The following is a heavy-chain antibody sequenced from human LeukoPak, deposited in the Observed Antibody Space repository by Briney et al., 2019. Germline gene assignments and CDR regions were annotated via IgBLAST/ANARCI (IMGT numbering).Heavy chain of an antibody. J-gene: IGHJ4*02. Sequence: GRSLRLSCAASGFTFSSYGMHWVRQAPGKGLEWVAVISYDGSNKYYADSVKGRFTISRDNSKNTLYLQMNSLRAEDTAVYYCAKDDAVSPWDCSGGSCYSPDFDYWGQGTLVTVSS. D-gene: IGHD2-15*01. CDR2: ISYDGSNK. CDR3: AKDDAVSPWDCSGGSCYSPDFDY. CDR1: GFTFSSYG. V-gene: IGHV3-30*18.